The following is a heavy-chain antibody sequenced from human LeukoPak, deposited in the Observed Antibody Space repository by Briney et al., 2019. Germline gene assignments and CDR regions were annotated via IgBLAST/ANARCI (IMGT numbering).Heavy chain of an antibody. CDR2: ISYDGSNK. Sequence: GGSLRFSCAASGFTFSSYAMHWVRQAPGKGLEWVAVISYDGSNKYYADSVKGRFTISRDNSKNTLYLQMNSLRAEDTAVYYCGGDSSGYYYEDYWGQGTLVTVSS. CDR1: GFTFSSYA. CDR3: GGDSSGYYYEDY. J-gene: IGHJ4*02. D-gene: IGHD3-22*01. V-gene: IGHV3-30-3*01.